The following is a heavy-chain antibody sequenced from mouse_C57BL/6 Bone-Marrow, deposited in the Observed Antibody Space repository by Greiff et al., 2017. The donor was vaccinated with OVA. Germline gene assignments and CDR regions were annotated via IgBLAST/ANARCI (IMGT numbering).Heavy chain of an antibody. CDR1: GYTFTSYW. CDR2: IYPGSGST. J-gene: IGHJ1*03. Sequence: QVQLQQPGAELVKPGASVKMSCKASGYTFTSYWITWVKQRPGQGLEWIGDIYPGSGSTNYNEKFKSKATLTVDTSSSTAYMQLSSLTSEDSAVYYCARESNYHWYFDVWGTGTTVTGSS. CDR3: ARESNYHWYFDV. V-gene: IGHV1-55*01. D-gene: IGHD2-5*01.